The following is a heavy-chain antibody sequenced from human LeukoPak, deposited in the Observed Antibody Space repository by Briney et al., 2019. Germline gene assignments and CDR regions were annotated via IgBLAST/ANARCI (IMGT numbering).Heavy chain of an antibody. CDR3: ARYRGNSNGGFDP. D-gene: IGHD4-23*01. CDR1: GGSISSYY. Sequence: SETLSLTCTVSGGSISSYYWSWIRQPPGTGLEWIGNLYNSGGTNYNPSLKSRVTTSVDTSKNQFSLKLTSVTAADTAVYYCARYRGNSNGGFDPWGQGTLVTVSS. J-gene: IGHJ5*02. CDR2: LYNSGGT. V-gene: IGHV4-59*01.